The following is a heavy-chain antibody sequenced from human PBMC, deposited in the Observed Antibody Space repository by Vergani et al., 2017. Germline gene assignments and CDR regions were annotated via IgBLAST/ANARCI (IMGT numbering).Heavy chain of an antibody. CDR2: ISYDGSNK. CDR3: ARVAAGYCDLLLGSGGAPYGMDV. J-gene: IGHJ6*02. Sequence: QVQLVESGGGVVQPGRSLRLSCAASGFTFSSYGMHWVRQAPGKGLEWVAVISYDGSNKYYADSVKGRFTISRDNSKNTLYLQMNSLRAEDTAVYYCARVAAGYCDLLLGSGGAPYGMDVWGQGTTVTVSS. D-gene: IGHD3-9*01. CDR1: GFTFSSYG. V-gene: IGHV3-30*03.